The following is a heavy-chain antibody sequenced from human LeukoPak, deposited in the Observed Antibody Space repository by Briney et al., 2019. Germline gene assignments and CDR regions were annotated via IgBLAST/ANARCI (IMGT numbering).Heavy chain of an antibody. J-gene: IGHJ4*02. CDR2: IDYSGIT. CDR3: ARGYCSGSSCYYFDY. V-gene: IGHV4-39*01. D-gene: IGHD2-15*01. CDR1: GGSISGNTYY. Sequence: SETLSLTCTVSGGSISGNTYYWGWIRQPPGKGLEWIVSIDYSGITYYKASLKSRLTISVDTSKNQFSLKLSSVTATDTAVYYCARGYCSGSSCYYFDYWGQGTLVTVSS.